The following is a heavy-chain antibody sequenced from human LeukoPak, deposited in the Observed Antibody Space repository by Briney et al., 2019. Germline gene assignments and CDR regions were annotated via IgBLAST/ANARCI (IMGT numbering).Heavy chain of an antibody. CDR2: IYYSGST. J-gene: IGHJ3*02. V-gene: IGHV4-59*08. CDR1: GGSISSYY. CDR3: ARRASTSATDIFDI. Sequence: SETLSLTCTVSGGSISSYYWRWLRQPPGKGLEWIGYIYYSGSTNYNPSLKGRVAISVETSKNQFSLKLSSVTAADTAVYYCARRASTSATDIFDIWGQGTMVTVSS. D-gene: IGHD2/OR15-2a*01.